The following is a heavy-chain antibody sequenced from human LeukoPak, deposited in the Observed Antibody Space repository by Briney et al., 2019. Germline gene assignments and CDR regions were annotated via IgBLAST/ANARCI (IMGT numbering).Heavy chain of an antibody. Sequence: SETLSLTCAIYSVSFSGYYWNWIRQPPGKGLEWIGEINHSGFTNYNPSLNSRVTMSVDTSKNQFSLNLTSVTAADTAVYYCAASGWTSGLDYWGQGTPVTVSS. CDR1: SVSFSGYY. CDR3: AASGWTSGLDY. V-gene: IGHV4-34*01. J-gene: IGHJ4*02. D-gene: IGHD6-19*01. CDR2: INHSGFT.